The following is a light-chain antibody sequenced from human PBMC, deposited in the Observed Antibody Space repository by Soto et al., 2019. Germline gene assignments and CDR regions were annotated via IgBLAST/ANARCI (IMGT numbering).Light chain of an antibody. V-gene: IGLV1-40*01. CDR2: GNS. Sequence: QSLLTQPPSVSGAPGQRVTISCTGSSYNIGAGYDVHWYQQLPGTAPKLLIYGNSNRPSGVPDRFSGSKSGTSASLAITGLQAEDEADYYCQSYDSSLHVFGTGTKLTVL. J-gene: IGLJ1*01. CDR3: QSYDSSLHV. CDR1: SYNIGAGYD.